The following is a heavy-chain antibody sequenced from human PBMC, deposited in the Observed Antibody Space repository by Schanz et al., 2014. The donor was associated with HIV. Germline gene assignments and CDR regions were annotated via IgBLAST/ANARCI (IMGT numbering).Heavy chain of an antibody. D-gene: IGHD6-13*01. J-gene: IGHJ4*02. CDR1: GFTLSDYY. CDR3: AREGVTGYIDF. Sequence: QVQLVESGGGLVKPGGSLRLSCAASGFTLSDYYVSWTRHVPGKGLESISSINYSGSSKSYADSVKGRFAISRDNAMNSLFLQMNSLRAEDTAIYYCAREGVTGYIDFWGQGTLVTVSS. CDR2: INYSGSSK. V-gene: IGHV3-11*01.